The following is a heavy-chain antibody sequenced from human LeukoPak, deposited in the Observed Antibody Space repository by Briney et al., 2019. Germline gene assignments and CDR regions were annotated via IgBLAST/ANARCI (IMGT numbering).Heavy chain of an antibody. Sequence: GGSLRLSCAASGFTFSSYSMNWVRQAPGKGLEWVSIIYGGGSTYYADSVKGRFTISRDNSKNTLYLQMNSLRADDTSVYYCAKQKYGDLTYFDYWGQGTLVTVSS. D-gene: IGHD4-17*01. V-gene: IGHV3-66*04. CDR3: AKQKYGDLTYFDY. J-gene: IGHJ4*02. CDR2: IYGGGST. CDR1: GFTFSSYS.